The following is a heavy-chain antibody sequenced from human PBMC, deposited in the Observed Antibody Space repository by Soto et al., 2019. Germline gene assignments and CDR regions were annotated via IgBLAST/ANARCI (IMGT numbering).Heavy chain of an antibody. CDR1: GGSISSGDYY. Sequence: SETLSLTCTVSGGSISSGDYYWSWIRQPPGKGLEWIGYIYYSGSTYYNPSLKSRVTISVDTSKNQFSLKLSSVTAADTAVYYCARVSGGGTTIPSWLDPWGQGTLVTVSS. V-gene: IGHV4-30-4*01. CDR3: ARVSGGGTTIPSWLDP. D-gene: IGHD1-1*01. CDR2: IYYSGST. J-gene: IGHJ5*02.